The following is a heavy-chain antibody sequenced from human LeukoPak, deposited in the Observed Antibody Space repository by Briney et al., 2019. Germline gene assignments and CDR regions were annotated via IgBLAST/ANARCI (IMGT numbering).Heavy chain of an antibody. V-gene: IGHV3-23*01. CDR1: GFTFSSYA. CDR2: ISGSGGST. D-gene: IGHD6-19*01. Sequence: PGGSLRLSCAASGFTFSSYAMSWVRQAPGKGLEWVSAISGSGGSTYYADSVKRRFTISRDNSKNTLYLQMNSLRAEDTAVYYCAKDRGGIALADPAFDYWGQGTLVTASS. CDR3: AKDRGGIALADPAFDY. J-gene: IGHJ4*02.